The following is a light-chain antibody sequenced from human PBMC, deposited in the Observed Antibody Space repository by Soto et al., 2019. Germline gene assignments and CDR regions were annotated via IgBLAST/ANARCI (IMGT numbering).Light chain of an antibody. J-gene: IGKJ1*01. CDR1: QNIRNW. CDR2: DDS. Sequence: DIQMTQSPSTLSASVGDSVTITCRASQNIRNWLAWYQQNPGKAPNPLIYDDSSLQSGVPSRFSGSGSGTDFTLTISSLHPEDFAPYYCQEYTTFSTFGQGTKVDIK. V-gene: IGKV1-5*01. CDR3: QEYTTFST.